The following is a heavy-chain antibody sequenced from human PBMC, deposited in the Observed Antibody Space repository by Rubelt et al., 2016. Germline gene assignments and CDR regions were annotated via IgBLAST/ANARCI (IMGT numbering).Heavy chain of an antibody. Sequence: GKGLEWVSYISSSSDAIYYADSVKGRFTISRDNAKNSLYLQMNSLRTEDTAVYYCARAAVGRVLGFWGQGTLVTVSS. J-gene: IGHJ4*02. CDR3: ARAAVGRVLGF. D-gene: IGHD6-13*01. CDR2: ISSSSDAI. V-gene: IGHV3-48*01.